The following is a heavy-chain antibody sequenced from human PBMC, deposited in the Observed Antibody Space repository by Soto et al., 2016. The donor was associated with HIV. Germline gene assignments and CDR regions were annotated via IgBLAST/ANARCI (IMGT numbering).Heavy chain of an antibody. CDR2: ISPYNGDT. V-gene: IGHV1-18*01. CDR1: GYTFTNFA. CDR3: ARDRLGIAVTVRAPPRRLSEWDY. J-gene: IGHJ4*02. D-gene: IGHD6-19*01. Sequence: QVHLVQSGAEVKKPGASVKISCKASGYTFTNFAFNWVRQAPGLGLEWMGWISPYNGDTNYAQNLQARVTMTTDTSTSTAYMELRSLRSDDTAVYFCARDRLGIAVTVRAPPRRLSEWDYWGQGTLVTVSS.